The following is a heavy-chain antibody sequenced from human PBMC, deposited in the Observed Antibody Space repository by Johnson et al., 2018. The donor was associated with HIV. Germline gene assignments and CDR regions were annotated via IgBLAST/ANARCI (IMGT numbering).Heavy chain of an antibody. CDR3: ARDLSMIVVANAFDI. Sequence: EQLVESGGGLVQPGRSLRLSCVASGVSVSDNYMSWVRQPPGKGLEWVSVIYDGGSTYYADSVKGRFTISRDNSKNTLYLQMNSLRAEDTAEYYCARDLSMIVVANAFDIWGQGTMVTVSS. CDR2: IYDGGST. CDR1: GVSVSDNY. D-gene: IGHD3-22*01. V-gene: IGHV3-66*02. J-gene: IGHJ3*02.